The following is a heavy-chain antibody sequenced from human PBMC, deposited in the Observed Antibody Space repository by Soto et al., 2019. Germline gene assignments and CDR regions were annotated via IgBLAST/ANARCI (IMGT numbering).Heavy chain of an antibody. CDR2: INSDGSST. CDR3: ARDDSRYYCSGGSCYSGYFDY. CDR1: GFTFSSYW. D-gene: IGHD2-15*01. V-gene: IGHV3-74*01. Sequence: PGGSLRLSCAASGFTFSSYWMHWVRQAPGKGLVWVSRINSDGSSTSYADSVKGRFTISRDNAKNTLYLQMNSLRAEDTAVYYCARDDSRYYCSGGSCYSGYFDYWGQGTLVTVSS. J-gene: IGHJ4*02.